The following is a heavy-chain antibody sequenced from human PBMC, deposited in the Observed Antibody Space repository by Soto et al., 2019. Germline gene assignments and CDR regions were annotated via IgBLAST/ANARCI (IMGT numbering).Heavy chain of an antibody. Sequence: PGGSLRLSCAASGFTFSSYAMSWVRQAPGKGLEWVSAISGSGGSTYYADSVKGRFTISRDNSKNTLYLQMNSLRAEDTAVYYCANEYAAGSVDRYYYYGIEVWGQGTTVTVSS. V-gene: IGHV3-23*01. J-gene: IGHJ6*02. D-gene: IGHD6-13*01. CDR1: GFTFSSYA. CDR3: ANEYAAGSVDRYYYYGIEV. CDR2: ISGSGGST.